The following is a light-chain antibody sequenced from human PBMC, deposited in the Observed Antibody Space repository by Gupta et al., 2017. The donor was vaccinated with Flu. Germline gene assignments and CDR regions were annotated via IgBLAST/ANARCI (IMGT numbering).Light chain of an antibody. V-gene: IGKV4-1*01. J-gene: IGKJ1*01. CDR3: QQYYSTPGT. CDR2: WAS. CDR1: QSVLYNSNNKNY. Sequence: SLGGRATINCKSSQSVLYNSNNKNYLAWYQQKPGQPPKLLIYWASTRESGVPDRFSGSGSGTDFTLTISSLQAEDVAVYYCQQYYSTPGTFGRGTKVEIK.